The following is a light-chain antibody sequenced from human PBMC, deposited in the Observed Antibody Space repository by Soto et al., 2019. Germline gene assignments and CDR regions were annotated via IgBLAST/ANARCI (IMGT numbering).Light chain of an antibody. CDR3: RSYDGGLSSSV. Sequence: QSVLTQPPSVSGAPGQRVTISCTGSSSNIGAGFDVHWYQQPPGAAPKLLIYSDNNRPSGVPDRFTGSKSGTSASLTITGLQPEDEAEYHCRSYDGGLSSSVFGGGTKLTVL. J-gene: IGLJ2*01. CDR1: SSNIGAGFD. CDR2: SDN. V-gene: IGLV1-40*01.